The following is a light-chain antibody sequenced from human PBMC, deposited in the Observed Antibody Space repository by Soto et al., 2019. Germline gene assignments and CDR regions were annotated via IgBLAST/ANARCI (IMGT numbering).Light chain of an antibody. CDR1: QSVSSSS. CDR3: QKYCSSPRT. Sequence: EIVLTQSPGTLSLSPGERATLSCRSSQSVSSSSLAWYQQKSGQAPRLLIYGASSRATGISDMFSGSGSGKDFPLTISRLEPEDFAVYYCQKYCSSPRTVGQGPKVEI. V-gene: IGKV3-20*01. J-gene: IGKJ1*01. CDR2: GAS.